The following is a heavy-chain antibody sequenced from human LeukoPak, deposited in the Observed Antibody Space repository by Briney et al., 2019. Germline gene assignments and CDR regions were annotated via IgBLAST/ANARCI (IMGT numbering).Heavy chain of an antibody. V-gene: IGHV3-7*01. CDR1: GFTFSDYY. J-gene: IGHJ6*02. Sequence: GGSLRLSCAASGFTFSDYYMTWIRQAPGKGLEWVANMNQDGSAKGYADSVKGRFTISRENARNSLYLQMSSLRPEDTAVYYCATYTHWVAGDVWGQGTTVTVSS. CDR3: ATYTHWVAGDV. D-gene: IGHD3-16*01. CDR2: MNQDGSAK.